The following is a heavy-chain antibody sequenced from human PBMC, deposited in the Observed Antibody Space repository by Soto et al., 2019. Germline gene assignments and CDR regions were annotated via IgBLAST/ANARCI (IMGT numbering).Heavy chain of an antibody. V-gene: IGHV6-1*01. CDR3: ARVRGGAPGYCSGGSCYGGYYFDY. Sequence: SQTLSLTCAISGDSVSSNSAAWHWIRQSPSRGLEWLGRTYYRSKWYNDYAVSVKSRITINPDTSKNKFSLQLNSVTPEDTAVYYCARVRGGAPGYCSGGSCYGGYYFDYWGQGTLVTVSS. CDR2: TYYRSKWYN. J-gene: IGHJ4*02. D-gene: IGHD2-15*01. CDR1: GDSVSSNSAA.